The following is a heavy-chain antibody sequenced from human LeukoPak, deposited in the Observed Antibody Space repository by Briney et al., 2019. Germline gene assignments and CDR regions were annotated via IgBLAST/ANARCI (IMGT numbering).Heavy chain of an antibody. CDR3: AREQLVGTYYFDY. D-gene: IGHD6-6*01. J-gene: IGHJ4*02. Sequence: ASVKLSCKASGYTFTNYYMHWVRQAPGQGLEWMGILSPSGGSTSYAQKFQGRVTMTRDTSTSTVYMELSSLRSDETAVYYCAREQLVGTYYFDYWGQGTLVTVSS. V-gene: IGHV1-46*01. CDR2: LSPSGGST. CDR1: GYTFTNYY.